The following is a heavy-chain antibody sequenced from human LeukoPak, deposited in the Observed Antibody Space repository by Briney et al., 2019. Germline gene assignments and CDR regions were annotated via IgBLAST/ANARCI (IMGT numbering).Heavy chain of an antibody. CDR1: GFTFSSYA. Sequence: GSLRLSCAASGFTFSSYAMSWVRQPPGKGLEWIGEINHSGSTNYNPSLKSRVTISLDTSKNQFSLKLSSVTAADTAVYYCARASNGSGRFDYWGQGTLVTVSS. CDR3: ARASNGSGRFDY. J-gene: IGHJ4*02. D-gene: IGHD3-10*01. V-gene: IGHV4-34*01. CDR2: INHSGST.